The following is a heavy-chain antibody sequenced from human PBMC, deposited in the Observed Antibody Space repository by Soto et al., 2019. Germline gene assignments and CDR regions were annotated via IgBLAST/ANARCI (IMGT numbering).Heavy chain of an antibody. D-gene: IGHD5-12*01. J-gene: IGHJ4*02. CDR2: ISYDGSNK. CDR3: AKDSRSRIVATIFVFDY. CDR1: GFTFSSYG. Sequence: QVQLVESGGGVVQPGRSLRLSCAASGFTFSSYGMHWVRQAPGKGLEWVAVISYDGSNKYYADSVKGRFTISRDNSKNTLYLQMNSLRAEDTAVYYCAKDSRSRIVATIFVFDYWGQGTLVTVSS. V-gene: IGHV3-30*18.